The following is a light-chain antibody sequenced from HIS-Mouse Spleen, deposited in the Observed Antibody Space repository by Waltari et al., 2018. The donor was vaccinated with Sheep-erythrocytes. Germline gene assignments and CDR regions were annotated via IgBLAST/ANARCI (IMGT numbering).Light chain of an antibody. J-gene: IGLJ2*01. CDR1: KVGDKY. Sequence: SYELTQPPSVSVSPGQTARNTCSGDKVGDKYACWYQQKPGQSPVLVIYQDSKRPSGIPERFSGSNSGNTATLTISGTQAMDEADYYCQAWDSSTAVVFGGGTKLTVL. CDR3: QAWDSSTAVV. V-gene: IGLV3-1*01. CDR2: QDS.